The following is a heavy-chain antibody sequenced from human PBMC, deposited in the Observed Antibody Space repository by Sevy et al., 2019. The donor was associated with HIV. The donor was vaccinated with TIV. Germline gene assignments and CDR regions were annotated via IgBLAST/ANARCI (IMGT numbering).Heavy chain of an antibody. CDR2: MIPVFGRG. D-gene: IGHD2-2*01. J-gene: IGHJ6*02. CDR3: AKGRDDIVAVPAVRLYYQNGMDV. Sequence: ASVKVSCKASGGTFSRHAISWVRQAPGQGLEWMGGMIPVFGRGNCGQQFLGRVTITADESTSTVYMELSSLRSDDTAVYYCAKGRDDIVAVPAVRLYYQNGMDVWGQGTTVTVSS. CDR1: GGTFSRHA. V-gene: IGHV1-69*13.